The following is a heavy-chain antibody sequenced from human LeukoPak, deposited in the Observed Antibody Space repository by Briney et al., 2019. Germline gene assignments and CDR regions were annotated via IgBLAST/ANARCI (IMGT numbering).Heavy chain of an antibody. J-gene: IGHJ5*02. CDR1: GYTFTSYG. CDR2: INPNSGGT. V-gene: IGHV1-2*02. Sequence: ASVKVSCKASGYTFTSYGISWVRQAPGQGLEWMGWINPNSGGTNYAQKFQGRVTMTRDTSISTAYMELSRLRSDDTAVYYCARGVAAAGTRHFNWFDPWGQGTLVTVSS. CDR3: ARGVAAAGTRHFNWFDP. D-gene: IGHD6-13*01.